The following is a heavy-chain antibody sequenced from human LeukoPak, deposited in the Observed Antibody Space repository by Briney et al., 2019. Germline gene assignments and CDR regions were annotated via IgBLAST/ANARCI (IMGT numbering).Heavy chain of an antibody. CDR1: GFTFSSYS. CDR2: ISGSGGST. CDR3: AKDFTIFGVVIHGYFDY. D-gene: IGHD3-3*01. Sequence: GGSLRLSCAASGFTFSSYSMNWVRQAPGKGLEWVSAISGSGGSTYYADSVKGRFTISRDNSKNTLYLQMNSLRAEDTAVYYCAKDFTIFGVVIHGYFDYWGQGTLVTVSS. J-gene: IGHJ4*02. V-gene: IGHV3-23*01.